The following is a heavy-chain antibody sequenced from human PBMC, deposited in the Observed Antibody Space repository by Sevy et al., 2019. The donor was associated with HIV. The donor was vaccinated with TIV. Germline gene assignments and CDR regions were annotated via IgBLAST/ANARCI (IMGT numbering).Heavy chain of an antibody. V-gene: IGHV1-46*01. CDR3: ARDRDLSGSYLEYYYYAMDV. CDR1: GYTFTTYY. Sequence: ASVKVSCKASGYTFTTYYIHWVRQAPGQGLEWMGLIDPSGSTRYAQKFQGRVSMTGETSTTTLNMELSSLTSEETAVYYCARDRDLSGSYLEYYYYAMDVWGQGTTVTVSS. D-gene: IGHD1-26*01. J-gene: IGHJ6*02. CDR2: IDPSGST.